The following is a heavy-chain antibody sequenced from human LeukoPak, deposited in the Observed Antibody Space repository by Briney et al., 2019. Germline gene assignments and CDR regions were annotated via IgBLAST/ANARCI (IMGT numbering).Heavy chain of an antibody. D-gene: IGHD3-10*01. CDR1: GFTFSSYS. V-gene: IGHV3-21*01. CDR3: AGDLKGGYYYGSGSYYIYGMDV. CDR2: ISSSSSYI. J-gene: IGHJ6*04. Sequence: GGSLRLSCAASGFTFSSYSMNWVRQAPGKGLEWVSSISSSSSYIYYADSVKGRFTISRDNAKNSLYLQMNSLRAEDTAVYYCAGDLKGGYYYGSGSYYIYGMDVWGKGTTVTVSS.